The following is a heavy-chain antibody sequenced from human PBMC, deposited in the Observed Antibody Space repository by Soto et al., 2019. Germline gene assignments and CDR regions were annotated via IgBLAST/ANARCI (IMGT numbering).Heavy chain of an antibody. CDR3: ARYYYDTSNFWPYFDY. J-gene: IGHJ4*02. D-gene: IGHD3-22*01. CDR1: GASISSGNYY. V-gene: IGHV4-30-4*01. CDR2: IYYSGST. Sequence: PSETLSLTCTVYGASISSGNYYWSWIRQPPGKGLEWIGYIYYSGSTYYNPSLKSRVVTSVDTSKNQFSLKLNSVTAADTAVYFCARYYYDTSNFWPYFDYWGQGALVTVSS.